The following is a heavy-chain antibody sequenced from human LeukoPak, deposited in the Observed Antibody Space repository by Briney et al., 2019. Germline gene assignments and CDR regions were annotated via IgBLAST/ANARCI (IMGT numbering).Heavy chain of an antibody. CDR3: ARGHIAVAGYDAFDI. CDR2: IIPILGIA. J-gene: IGHJ3*02. Sequence: SVKVSCKASGYTFTSYAISWVRQAPGQGLEWMGRIIPILGIANYAQKFQGRVTITADKSTGTAYMELSSLRSEDTAVYYCARGHIAVAGYDAFDIWGQGTMVTVSS. V-gene: IGHV1-69*04. CDR1: GYTFTSYA. D-gene: IGHD6-19*01.